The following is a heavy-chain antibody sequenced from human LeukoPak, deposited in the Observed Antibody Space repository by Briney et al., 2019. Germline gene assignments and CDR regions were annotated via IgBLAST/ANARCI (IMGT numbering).Heavy chain of an antibody. CDR3: ASQNHGYCSGGSCYYFDY. CDR2: IIPIFGTA. D-gene: IGHD2-15*01. V-gene: IGHV1-69*05. Sequence: GASVKVSCKASGGTFSSYAISWVRQAPGQGLEWMGGIIPIFGTANYAQKFQGRVTITTDESTSTAYMELSSLRSEDTAVYYCASQNHGYCSGGSCYYFDYWGQGTLVTVSS. J-gene: IGHJ4*02. CDR1: GGTFSSYA.